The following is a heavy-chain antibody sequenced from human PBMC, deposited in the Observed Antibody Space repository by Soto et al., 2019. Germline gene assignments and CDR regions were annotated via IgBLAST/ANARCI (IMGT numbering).Heavy chain of an antibody. CDR2: IYYTGST. V-gene: IGHV4-59*01. D-gene: IGHD6-13*01. CDR1: GGSITSYY. Sequence: SETLSLTCTVSGGSITSYYWSWIRQPPGRGLEWIGYIYYTGSTNYNPSLKSPVTISIDTSKNQFSLKLSSVTAADTAVYYCARAYSTSWRNNIPTNYMDVWGKGTTVTVSS. CDR3: ARAYSTSWRNNIPTNYMDV. J-gene: IGHJ6*03.